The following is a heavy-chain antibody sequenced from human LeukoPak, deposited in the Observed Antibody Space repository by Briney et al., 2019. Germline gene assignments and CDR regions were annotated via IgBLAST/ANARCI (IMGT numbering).Heavy chain of an antibody. CDR2: IKQDGSEK. V-gene: IGHV3-7*01. CDR3: VRDHSSSSFDY. J-gene: IGHJ4*02. CDR1: GFTFTSYW. Sequence: GGSLRLSCAACGFTFTSYWMSWVRQESGKGLEGVANIKQDGSEKYYVDSVKGRFTISRDNAKNSLYLQMNSLRAEDTAVYYCVRDHSSSSFDYWGQGTLVTVSS. D-gene: IGHD6-6*01.